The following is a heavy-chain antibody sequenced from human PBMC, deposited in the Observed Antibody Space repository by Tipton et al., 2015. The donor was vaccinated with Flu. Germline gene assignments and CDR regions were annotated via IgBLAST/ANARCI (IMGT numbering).Heavy chain of an antibody. V-gene: IGHV4-59*12. Sequence: TLSLTCTVSGGSINSFYWSWIRQPPGRGLEYIGDIFYTGSTTYNPALKSRVTISVDTSKNQFSLKVTSVTAADTAVYYCARDRVGDYSGFDPWGQGTLVTVSS. CDR1: GGSINSFY. CDR2: IFYTGST. J-gene: IGHJ5*02. CDR3: ARDRVGDYSGFDP. D-gene: IGHD4-17*01.